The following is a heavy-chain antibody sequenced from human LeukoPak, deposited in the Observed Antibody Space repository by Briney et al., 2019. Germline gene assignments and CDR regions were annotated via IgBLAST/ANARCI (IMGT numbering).Heavy chain of an antibody. CDR2: ISSTTTYI. J-gene: IGHJ3*02. V-gene: IGHV3-21*01. CDR1: GFIFSNYR. D-gene: IGHD2-15*01. CDR3: AREVVVLAAPHAFDI. Sequence: GGSLRLSCAASGFIFSNYRMNWVRQAPGKGLEWVSSISSTTTYIYYTDSVKGRFTISRGNAKNSLYLQMNSLRVEDTAVYYCAREVVVLAAPHAFDIWGQGTMVTVSS.